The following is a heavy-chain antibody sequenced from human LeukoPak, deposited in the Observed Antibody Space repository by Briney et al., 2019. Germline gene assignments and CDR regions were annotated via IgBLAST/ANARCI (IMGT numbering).Heavy chain of an antibody. V-gene: IGHV3-20*04. D-gene: IGHD3-3*01. CDR2: INWNGGST. CDR3: ARGIRFLEWLSGSDY. Sequence: PGGSLRLSCAASGFTFDDYGMSWVRQVPGKGLEWVSGINWNGGSTGYADSVKGRFTISRDNAKNSLYLQMDSLRVEDTALYYCARGIRFLEWLSGSDYWGQGTLVTVSS. CDR1: GFTFDDYG. J-gene: IGHJ4*02.